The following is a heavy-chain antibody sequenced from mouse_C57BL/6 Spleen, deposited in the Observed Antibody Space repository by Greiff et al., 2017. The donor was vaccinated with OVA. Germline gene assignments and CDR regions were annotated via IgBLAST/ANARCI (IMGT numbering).Heavy chain of an antibody. D-gene: IGHD1-3*01. CDR1: GYTFTDYE. CDR2: IDPETGGT. V-gene: IGHV1-15*01. CDR3: TREDNHYYAMDY. Sequence: VQLQQSGAELVRPGASVTLSCKASGYTFTDYEMHWVKQTPVHGLEWIGAIDPETGGTAYNQKFKGKAILTADKSSSTAYMELRSLTSEGSAVYYCTREDNHYYAMDYWGQGTSVTVSS. J-gene: IGHJ4*01.